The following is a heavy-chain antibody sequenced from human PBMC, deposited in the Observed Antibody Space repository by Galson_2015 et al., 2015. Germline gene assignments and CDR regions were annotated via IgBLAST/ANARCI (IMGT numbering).Heavy chain of an antibody. CDR2: VSYDGTNE. CDR1: NFNFTNYG. V-gene: IGHV3-30*03. D-gene: IGHD2-2*01. Sequence: SLRLSCAASNFNFTNYGMHWVRQAPGKGLEWVTVVSYDGTNEYYADSVKGRFTISRDNSKNSLYLQMDSLSAEDTAVYYCVRSRQRLVYWGQGALVTVSS. CDR3: VRSRQRLVY. J-gene: IGHJ4*02.